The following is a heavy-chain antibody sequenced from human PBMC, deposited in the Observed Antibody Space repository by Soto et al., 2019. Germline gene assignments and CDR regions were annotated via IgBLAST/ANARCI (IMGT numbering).Heavy chain of an antibody. J-gene: IGHJ4*02. D-gene: IGHD2-15*01. Sequence: QVQLVESGGGVVQPGKSLRLSCAASGFIFSNYGMHWVRQAPGKGLEWVALISFDGKNRNYADSVKGRFTIYRDNPKNTLYLEINSLRTEDTAFYYCAKGGGVVGGIEHPFVEYWGQGTLVTVSS. V-gene: IGHV3-30*18. CDR1: GFIFSNYG. CDR2: ISFDGKNR. CDR3: AKGGGVVGGIEHPFVEY.